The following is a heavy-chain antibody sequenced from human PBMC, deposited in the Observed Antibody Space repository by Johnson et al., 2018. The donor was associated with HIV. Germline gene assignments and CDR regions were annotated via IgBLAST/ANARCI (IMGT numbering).Heavy chain of an antibody. CDR3: AKKGPYYYDSSGLGAFDI. V-gene: IGHV3-23*04. CDR1: GFTFSKYA. Sequence: VQLVESGGALVQPGGSLKLSCAASGFTFSKYAMSWVRQAPGKGLEWVSAFSVSGAGSYYADSVKGRFTISRDNSKNTLYLQMSSLRAEDTAVYYCAKKGPYYYDSSGLGAFDIWGQGTMVTVSS. CDR2: FSVSGAGS. D-gene: IGHD3-22*01. J-gene: IGHJ3*02.